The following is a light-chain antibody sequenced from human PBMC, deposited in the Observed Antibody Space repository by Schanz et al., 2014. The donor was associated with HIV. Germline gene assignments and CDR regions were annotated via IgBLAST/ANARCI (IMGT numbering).Light chain of an antibody. CDR1: QSISNY. Sequence: DIQMTQSPSSLSASVGDRVTITCRASQSISNYLNWYQQKPGKAPKLLIYGASSLQSGVPSRFSGSGSGTDFTLTISSLQPEDFATYYCQQLASYPLTFGGGTKVEIK. CDR3: QQLASYPLT. V-gene: IGKV1-39*01. J-gene: IGKJ4*01. CDR2: GAS.